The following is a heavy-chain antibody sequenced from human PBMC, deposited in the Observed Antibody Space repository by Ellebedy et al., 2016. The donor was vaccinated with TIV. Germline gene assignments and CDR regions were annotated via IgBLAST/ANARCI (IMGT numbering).Heavy chain of an antibody. J-gene: IGHJ5*02. CDR2: IYYSGST. Sequence: SETLSLXXTVSGGSISSSSYYWGWIRQPPGKGLEWIGSIYYSGSTYYNPSLKSRVTISVDTSKNQFSLKLSSVTAADTAVYYCARRRDYYDSSGQIWFDPWGQGTLVTVSS. CDR1: GGSISSSSYY. CDR3: ARRRDYYDSSGQIWFDP. V-gene: IGHV4-39*01. D-gene: IGHD3-22*01.